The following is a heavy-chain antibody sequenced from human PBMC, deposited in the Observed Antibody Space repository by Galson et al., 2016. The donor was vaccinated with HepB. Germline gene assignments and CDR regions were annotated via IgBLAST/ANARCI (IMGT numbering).Heavy chain of an antibody. CDR1: GVTVSNNF. CDR3: GSVFEY. J-gene: IGHJ4*02. CDR2: IYSGGDT. V-gene: IGHV3-66*01. Sequence: SLRLSCAASGVTVSNNFISWVRQAPGRGLQWVSVIYSGGDTYYTDSVKGRFTISRDNAKNTLYLQMNSLRAEDTAVYYCGSVFEYWGQGTLVAVSS.